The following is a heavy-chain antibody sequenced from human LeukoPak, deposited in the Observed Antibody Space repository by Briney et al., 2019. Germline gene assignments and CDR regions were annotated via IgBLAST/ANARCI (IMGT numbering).Heavy chain of an antibody. V-gene: IGHV4-34*01. CDR1: GGSFSGYY. D-gene: IGHD2-2*01. CDR2: INHSGST. J-gene: IGHJ4*02. Sequence: SETLSLTCAVYGGSFSGYYWSWIRQPPGKGLEWIGEINHSGSTNYNPSLKSRVTISVDTSKNQFSLKLNSVTAADTAVYYCARGRWGRLPAATRFDYWGQGTLVTVSS. CDR3: ARGRWGRLPAATRFDY.